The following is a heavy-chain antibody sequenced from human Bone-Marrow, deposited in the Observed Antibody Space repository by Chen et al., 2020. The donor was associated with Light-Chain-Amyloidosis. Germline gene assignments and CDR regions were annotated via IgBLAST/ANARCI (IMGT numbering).Heavy chain of an antibody. V-gene: IGHV4-34*01. Sequence: QVQLQQWGAGLWKPSETLSRTCAVDGGSLSDCCRSSVRQPPGKGLEWIVIINQSGRTNYNPSLKSRVTISAGQSEKQFSLRLGSVTAADTAVYFCARDLEAVTSYNYYYYMDVWGKGTTVTVSS. CDR1: GGSLSDCC. CDR2: INQSGRT. CDR3: ARDLEAVTSYNYYYYMDV. D-gene: IGHD6-19*01. J-gene: IGHJ6*03.